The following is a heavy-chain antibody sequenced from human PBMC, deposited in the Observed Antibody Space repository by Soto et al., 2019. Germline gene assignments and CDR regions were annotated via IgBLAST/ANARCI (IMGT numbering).Heavy chain of an antibody. CDR3: ARDRRRDGYNPYYYYYGMDV. J-gene: IGHJ6*02. CDR1: GYTFSSYY. V-gene: IGHV1-46*01. CDR2: INPSGGST. Sequence: ASVKVSCKASGYTFSSYYMHWVRQAPGQGLEWMGIINPSGGSTSYAQKFQGRVTMTRDTSTSTVYMELSSLRSEDTAVYYCARDRRRDGYNPYYYYYGMDVWGQGTTVTVSS. D-gene: IGHD5-12*01.